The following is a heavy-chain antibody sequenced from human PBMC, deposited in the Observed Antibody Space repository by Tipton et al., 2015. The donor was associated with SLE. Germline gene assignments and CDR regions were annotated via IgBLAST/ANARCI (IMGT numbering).Heavy chain of an antibody. J-gene: IGHJ6*03. V-gene: IGHV3-48*01. Sequence: SLRLSCAASGFTFSSYGMNWVRQAPGKGLEWVSYISSSSSTIYYADSVKGRFTVSRDNAQNSLYLQMSSLRAEATAVYYCARDRAAQYYSYYYMDVWGKGTTVTISS. CDR3: ARDRAAQYYSYYYMDV. CDR1: GFTFSSYG. CDR2: ISSSSSTI. D-gene: IGHD6-25*01.